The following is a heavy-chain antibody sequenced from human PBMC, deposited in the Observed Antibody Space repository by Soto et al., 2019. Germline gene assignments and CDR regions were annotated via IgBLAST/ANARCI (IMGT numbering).Heavy chain of an antibody. J-gene: IGHJ3*02. CDR2: ISAYNGNT. D-gene: IGHD3-22*01. V-gene: IGHV1-18*01. CDR1: GYTFTSYG. Sequence: ASVKVSCKASGYTFTSYGISWVLQAPGQGLEWMGWISAYNGNTNYAQKLQGRVTMTTDTSTSTAYMELRSLRSDDTAVYYCATGPRGKYYYDSSGYYDAFDIWGQGTMVTVSS. CDR3: ATGPRGKYYYDSSGYYDAFDI.